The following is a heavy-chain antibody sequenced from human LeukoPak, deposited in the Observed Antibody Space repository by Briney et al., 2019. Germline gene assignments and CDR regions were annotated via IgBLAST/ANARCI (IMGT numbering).Heavy chain of an antibody. CDR1: GYTLTGYY. V-gene: IGHV1-2*02. J-gene: IGHJ4*02. CDR2: INPNSGGT. Sequence: ASVKASCKASGYTLTGYYMHWVRQAPGQGLGWMGWINPNSGGTNYAQKFQGRVTMTRDTSISTAYMELSRLRSDDTAVYYCARVDFPASTSLNLGYWGQGTLVTVSS. D-gene: IGHD2-2*01. CDR3: ARVDFPASTSLNLGY.